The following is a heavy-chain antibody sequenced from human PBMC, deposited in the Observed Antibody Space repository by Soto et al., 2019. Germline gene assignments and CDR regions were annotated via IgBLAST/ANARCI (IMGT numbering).Heavy chain of an antibody. CDR1: GYIIKNYW. CDR3: FRGGVTSRTFDY. V-gene: IGHV5-51*01. Sequence: PGESLKISCKASGYIIKNYWLGWVRQMPGQGLEWMGIIFPYDSDTRYSPSFQGHVTISVDKSISTAYVQWSSLKASDSAIYYCFRGGVTSRTFDYWGQGTLVTVSS. J-gene: IGHJ4*02. D-gene: IGHD3-16*01. CDR2: IFPYDSDT.